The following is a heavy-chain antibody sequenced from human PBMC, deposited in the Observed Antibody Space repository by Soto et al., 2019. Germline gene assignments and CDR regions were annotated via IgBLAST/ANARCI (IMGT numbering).Heavy chain of an antibody. CDR3: TRNQGLESSGYYSN. V-gene: IGHV5-51*01. CDR1: GYSFSNYW. CDR2: IYPGDSDI. Sequence: GESLKISCKGSGYSFSNYWIGWVRQMPGKGLEWMGIIYPGDSDIRYNPSFQGQVTMSTDRSISTAYLQWRSLKASDTAIYYCTRNQGLESSGYYSNWGQGRLVTVSS. J-gene: IGHJ4*02. D-gene: IGHD3-22*01.